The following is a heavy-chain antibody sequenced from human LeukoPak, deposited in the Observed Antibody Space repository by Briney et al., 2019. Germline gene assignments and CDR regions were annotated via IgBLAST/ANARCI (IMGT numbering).Heavy chain of an antibody. CDR2: IYYSGST. V-gene: IGHV4-39*01. Sequence: KPSETLSLTCTVSGGSISSRSYYWGWVRQPPGKGLDWIGSIYYSGSTYYNPSLKSRVTISVDTSKNQFSLKLSSVTAADTAVYYCARRAEQLGFDYWGQGTLVTVSS. J-gene: IGHJ4*02. CDR3: ARRAEQLGFDY. CDR1: GGSISSRSYY. D-gene: IGHD6-6*01.